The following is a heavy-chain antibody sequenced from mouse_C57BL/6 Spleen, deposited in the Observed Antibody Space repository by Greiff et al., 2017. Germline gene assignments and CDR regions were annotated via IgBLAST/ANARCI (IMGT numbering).Heavy chain of an antibody. Sequence: EVQLQQSGPELVKPGASVKIPCKASGYTFTDYNMDWVKQSHGKSLEWIGDINPNNGGTIYNQKFKGKATLTVDKSSSTAYMELRSLTSEDTAVYYCARRFYDPWYFDVWGTGTTVTVSS. D-gene: IGHD2-3*01. CDR2: INPNNGGT. CDR1: GYTFTDYN. V-gene: IGHV1-18*01. J-gene: IGHJ1*03. CDR3: ARRFYDPWYFDV.